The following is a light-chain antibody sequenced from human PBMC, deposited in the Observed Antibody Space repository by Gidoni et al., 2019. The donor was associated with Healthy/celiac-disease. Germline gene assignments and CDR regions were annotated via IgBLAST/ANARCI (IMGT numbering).Light chain of an antibody. J-gene: IGKJ3*01. CDR1: QDISNY. CDR2: DAS. CDR3: QQYDKLFT. V-gene: IGKV1-33*01. Sequence: DIQMTQSPSSLSASVGDRVTITCQASQDISNYLNWYQQKPWKAPKLLIYDASNLETGVPSRFSGSGSGTDFTFTISSLQPEDIATYYCQQYDKLFTFGPXTKVDIK.